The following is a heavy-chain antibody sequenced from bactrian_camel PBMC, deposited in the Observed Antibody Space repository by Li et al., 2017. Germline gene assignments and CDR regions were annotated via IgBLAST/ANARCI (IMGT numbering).Heavy chain of an antibody. V-gene: IGHV3S55*01. CDR1: GHTPSRQC. Sequence: HVQLVESGGGSVQAGGSLKLSCVVSGHTPSRQCMAWFRQAQGKEREAVAATYRGSTYYADSVKGRFTTSTDSAEMTLYLQMDSLKPEDTAMYYCAAQVGGACYVLQPKYSYWGQGTQVTVS. CDR2: TYRGST. J-gene: IGHJ4*01. CDR3: AAQVGGACYVLQPKYSY. D-gene: IGHD5*01.